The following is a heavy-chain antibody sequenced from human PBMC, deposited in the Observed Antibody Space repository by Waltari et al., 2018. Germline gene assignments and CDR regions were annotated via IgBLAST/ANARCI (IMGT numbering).Heavy chain of an antibody. D-gene: IGHD2-2*01. Sequence: EVQLVESGGGLVQPGEPLRLSCAASGFTFDRFWMHWVRQVSGKGLVWVSSISDDGSRIGYADSVKGRFTISRDNAKNTLYLQMNRLRGDDTAVYYCVRGFSTSPSSYWGQGALVTVSS. J-gene: IGHJ4*02. V-gene: IGHV3-74*01. CDR3: VRGFSTSPSSY. CDR1: GFTFDRFW. CDR2: ISDDGSRI.